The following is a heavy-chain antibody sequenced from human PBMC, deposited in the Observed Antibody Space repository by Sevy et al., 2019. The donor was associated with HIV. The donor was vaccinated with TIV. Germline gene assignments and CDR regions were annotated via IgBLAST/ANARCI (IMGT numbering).Heavy chain of an antibody. CDR3: ARDRGGDYVTQLDP. CDR2: IYHSGNT. V-gene: IGHV4-38-2*02. Sequence: SETLSLTCTVSGDSISGGYYWGWIRQSPWKGLEWIGSIYHSGNTYYNPSLKSRVTISVDTSKNQFSLKLSSVTAADTAVYYCARDRGGDYVTQLDPWGQGTLVTVSS. D-gene: IGHD4-17*01. CDR1: GDSISGGYY. J-gene: IGHJ5*02.